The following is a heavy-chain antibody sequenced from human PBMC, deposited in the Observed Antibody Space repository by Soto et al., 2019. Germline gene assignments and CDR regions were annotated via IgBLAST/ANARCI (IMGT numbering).Heavy chain of an antibody. D-gene: IGHD2-2*01. CDR1: GFTFSSYG. CDR3: AKDTGYCSSTSCLDGMDV. CDR2: ISYDGSNK. Sequence: QVQLVESGGGVVQPGRSLRLSCAASGFTFSSYGMHWVRQAPGKRLEWVAVISYDGSNKYYADSVKGRFTISRDNSKNTLYLQMNSLRAEDTAVYYCAKDTGYCSSTSCLDGMDVWGQGTMVTVSS. V-gene: IGHV3-30*18. J-gene: IGHJ6*02.